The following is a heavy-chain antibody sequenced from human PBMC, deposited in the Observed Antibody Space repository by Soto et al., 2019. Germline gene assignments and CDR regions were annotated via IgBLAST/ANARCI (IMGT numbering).Heavy chain of an antibody. CDR2: TSYDGSNT. J-gene: IGHJ4*02. CDR3: ARGIPLRPRTIFGVVTDYYFDY. D-gene: IGHD3-3*01. V-gene: IGHV3-30-3*01. Sequence: QVQLVESGEGVVQPGRSLRLSCAASGFTFSNYAMYWVRQAPGQGLEWVALTSYDGSNTYYADSVKGRFTFSRDNSRNTLYLQMSSLRAEDTAVYYCARGIPLRPRTIFGVVTDYYFDYWGQGTLVTVSS. CDR1: GFTFSNYA.